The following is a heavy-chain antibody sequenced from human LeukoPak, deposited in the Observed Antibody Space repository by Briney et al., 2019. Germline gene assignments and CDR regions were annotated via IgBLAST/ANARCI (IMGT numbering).Heavy chain of an antibody. J-gene: IGHJ5*02. D-gene: IGHD6-25*01. CDR1: GYTFTSYG. CDR2: ISAYNGNT. Sequence: ASVKVSCKASGYTFTSYGISWVRQAPGQGLEWMGWISAYNGNTHYAQKLQGRVTMTTDTSTNTAYMELKSLRSDDTAVYYCARQAATGAWLDPWGQGTLVTVSS. CDR3: ARQAATGAWLDP. V-gene: IGHV1-18*01.